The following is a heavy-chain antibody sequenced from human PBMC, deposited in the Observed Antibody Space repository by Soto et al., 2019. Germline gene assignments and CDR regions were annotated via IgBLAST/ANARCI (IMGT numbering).Heavy chain of an antibody. J-gene: IGHJ6*02. D-gene: IGHD3-3*01. CDR2: IYYSGST. V-gene: IGHV4-39*07. CDR1: GGSISSSSYY. CDR3: ARGRGFWSGYPGVIGYYGMDV. Sequence: PSDTLSLTCTVSGGSISSSSYYWGCIRQPPGKGLEWIGSIYYSGSTYYNPSPKSRVTISVDTSKNQFSLKLSSVTAADTAVYYCARGRGFWSGYPGVIGYYGMDVWGQGTTVTLSS.